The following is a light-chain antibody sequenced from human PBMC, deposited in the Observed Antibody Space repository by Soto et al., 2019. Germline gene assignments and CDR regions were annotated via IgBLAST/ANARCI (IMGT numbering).Light chain of an antibody. CDR1: QSVGTN. CDR2: GAY. Sequence: EIVMTQSPGSLSVSPGERATLSCRASQSVGTNLAWYQQKPGQGPRLLIYGAYTRAIGIPARFSGSGSGTELPLTISSLQSEDFAVYYCQQYQNWLTFGGGTKVEI. V-gene: IGKV3-15*01. CDR3: QQYQNWLT. J-gene: IGKJ4*01.